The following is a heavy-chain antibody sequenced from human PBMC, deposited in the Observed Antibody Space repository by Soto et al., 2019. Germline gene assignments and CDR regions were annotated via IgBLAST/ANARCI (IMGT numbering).Heavy chain of an antibody. CDR2: IYWDDTK. J-gene: IGHJ3*02. D-gene: IGHD4-17*01. V-gene: IGHV2-5*02. Sequence: QITLKESGPTLVKPTQTLTLTCTLSGFSLSTSGVGVAWIRQPPGKALEWLALIYWDDTKRYSPSLKSRLTITKDTSKNPVVLTMTNLDPVDTATYYCAHSDFADCGDAFNIWGQGTLLTVSS. CDR3: AHSDFADCGDAFNI. CDR1: GFSLSTSGVG.